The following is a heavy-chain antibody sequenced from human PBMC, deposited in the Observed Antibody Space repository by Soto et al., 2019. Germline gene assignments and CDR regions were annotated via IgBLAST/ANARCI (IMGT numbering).Heavy chain of an antibody. V-gene: IGHV1-8*01. Sequence: QVQLVQSGAEVKKPGASVKVSCKASGYTFTSYDINWVRQATGQGLEWMGWMNPNSGNTGYAQKFQGRVTMTRNTSKSTAYMELSSLRSEATAVYYWAREGGYSYGFDYWGQGTLVTVSS. J-gene: IGHJ4*02. D-gene: IGHD5-18*01. CDR1: GYTFTSYD. CDR2: MNPNSGNT. CDR3: AREGGYSYGFDY.